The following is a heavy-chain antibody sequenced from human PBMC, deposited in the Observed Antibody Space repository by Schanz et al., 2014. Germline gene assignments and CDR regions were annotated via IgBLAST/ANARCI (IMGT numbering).Heavy chain of an antibody. Sequence: QVQLVQSGAEVKKPGASVKVYCKASGYTFTTYYLHWVRQAPGQGLEWMGIINPTGGSTTYAEKFQGRVTITADISTSTAYMDLSSLRSDDTAVYYCARDIQYHYDTSGPVGAFDIWGQGTVVTVSS. V-gene: IGHV1-46*01. CDR3: ARDIQYHYDTSGPVGAFDI. D-gene: IGHD3-22*01. J-gene: IGHJ3*02. CDR2: INPTGGST. CDR1: GYTFTTYY.